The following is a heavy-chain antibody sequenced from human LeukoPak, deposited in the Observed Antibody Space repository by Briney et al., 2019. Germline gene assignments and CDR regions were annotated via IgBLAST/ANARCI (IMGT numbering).Heavy chain of an antibody. CDR3: ARLDFWSGFKGGDY. V-gene: IGHV3-20*04. Sequence: GGSLRLSCAASGFTFDNYGMSWVRQVPGKGLEWVSSINGNGGSTAYADSVKGRFTISRDNAKNSLYLQMNSLRAEDTAFYYCARLDFWSGFKGGDYWGQGTLVTVSS. CDR2: INGNGGST. CDR1: GFTFDNYG. D-gene: IGHD3-3*01. J-gene: IGHJ4*02.